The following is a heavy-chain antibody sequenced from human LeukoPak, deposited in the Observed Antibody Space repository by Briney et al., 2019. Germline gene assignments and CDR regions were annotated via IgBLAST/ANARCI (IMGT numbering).Heavy chain of an antibody. V-gene: IGHV1-46*01. Sequence: ASVKVSCKASGYTFTSYYMHWVRQAPGQGLEWMGIINPSSGSTSYAQKSQGRVTMTRDTSTSTVYMELSSLRSEDTAVYYCARSTLSWDAFDIWGQGTMVTVSS. CDR2: INPSSGST. CDR3: ARSTLSWDAFDI. CDR1: GYTFTSYY. J-gene: IGHJ3*02. D-gene: IGHD6-13*01.